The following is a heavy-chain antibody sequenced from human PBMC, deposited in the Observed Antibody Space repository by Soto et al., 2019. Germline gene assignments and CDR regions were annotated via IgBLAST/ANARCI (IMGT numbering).Heavy chain of an antibody. CDR2: ISWNSGSI. J-gene: IGHJ4*02. V-gene: IGHV3-9*01. CDR1: GFTFDDYA. CDR3: AKDAPYSSSWYGIDY. Sequence: QPGGSLRLSCAASGFTFDDYAMHWVRQAPGKGLEWVSGISWNSGSIGYADSVKGRFTISRDNAKNSLYLQMNSLRAEDTALYYCAKDAPYSSSWYGIDYWGQGTLVTVSS. D-gene: IGHD6-13*01.